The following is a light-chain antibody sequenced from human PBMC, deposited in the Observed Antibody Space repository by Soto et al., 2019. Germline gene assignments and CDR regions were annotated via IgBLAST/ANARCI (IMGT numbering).Light chain of an antibody. V-gene: IGKV3-15*01. Sequence: ELLLTHSPAILSVSRGESATLSCRASQSVNSNYLAWYQQHPGQPPRLLIYGISTRATGIPARFSGSGSGTEFSLTISSLQSEDFAVYYCQQYSKWPITFGQGRRLEIK. CDR1: QSVNSN. CDR3: QQYSKWPIT. J-gene: IGKJ5*01. CDR2: GIS.